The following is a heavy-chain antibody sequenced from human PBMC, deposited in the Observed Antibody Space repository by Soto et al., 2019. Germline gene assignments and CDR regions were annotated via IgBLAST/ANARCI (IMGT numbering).Heavy chain of an antibody. Sequence: QVQLVQSGAEVKKPGSSVKVSCKASGGTFSSYASSWVRQAPGQGLEWLGGIIPIFGTANYAQKFQGRVTITTDESTSKAYMELSSLRSEDTAVYYCARMAADYYDSRGYYYPSGYWGQGTLVTVSS. CDR1: GGTFSSYA. V-gene: IGHV1-69*01. CDR3: ARMAADYYDSRGYYYPSGY. D-gene: IGHD3-22*01. J-gene: IGHJ4*02. CDR2: IIPIFGTA.